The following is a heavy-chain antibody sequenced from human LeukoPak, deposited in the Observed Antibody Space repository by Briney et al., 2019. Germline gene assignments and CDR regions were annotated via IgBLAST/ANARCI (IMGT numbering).Heavy chain of an antibody. CDR3: ARISPTVTHYYYYGMDV. D-gene: IGHD4-17*01. CDR2: ISSSSSTI. CDR1: GFTFSSYS. J-gene: IGHJ6*02. Sequence: GGSLRLSCAVSGFTFSSYSMNWVRQAPGKGLEWVSYISSSSSTIYYADSVKGRFTISRDNAKNSLFLQMNSLRAEDTAIYYCARISPTVTHYYYYGMDVWGQGTTVTVSS. V-gene: IGHV3-48*01.